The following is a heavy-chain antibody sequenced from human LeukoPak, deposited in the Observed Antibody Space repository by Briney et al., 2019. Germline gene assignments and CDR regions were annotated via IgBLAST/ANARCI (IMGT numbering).Heavy chain of an antibody. J-gene: IGHJ4*02. CDR1: GGSIRSYY. V-gene: IGHV4-59*01. D-gene: IGHD3-22*01. Sequence: SETLSLTCTVSGGSIRSYYWSWIRQPPGKGLEGIGYIYYTGSTNYNPSLESRVTIAIDTSKNQFSLKLSSVTAADTAVYYCATRSHYDSSAVYWGQGTLVTVSS. CDR2: IYYTGST. CDR3: ATRSHYDSSAVY.